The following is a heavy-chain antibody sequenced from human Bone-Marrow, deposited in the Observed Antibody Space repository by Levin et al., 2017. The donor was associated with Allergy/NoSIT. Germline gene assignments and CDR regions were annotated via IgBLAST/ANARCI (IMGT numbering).Heavy chain of an antibody. CDR3: ARVNGSGYFDY. D-gene: IGHD3-10*01. CDR2: ISYDGSNK. CDR1: GFTFCSYA. V-gene: IGHV3-30*04. J-gene: IGHJ4*02. Sequence: QSGGSLRLSCAASGFTFCSYAMHWVRQAPGKGLEWVAVISYDGSNKYYADSVKGRFTISRDNSKNTLYLQMNSLRAEDTAVYYCARVNGSGYFDYWGQGTLVTVSS.